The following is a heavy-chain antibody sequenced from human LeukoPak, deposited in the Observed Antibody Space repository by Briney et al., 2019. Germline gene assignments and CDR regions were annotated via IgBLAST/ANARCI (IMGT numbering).Heavy chain of an antibody. CDR1: GGSFSGYY. CDR3: ARHDYDILTGDAFDI. V-gene: IGHV4-34*01. J-gene: IGHJ3*02. Sequence: PSETLSLTCAVYGGSFSGYYWSWIRQPPGKGLEWIGEINHSGSTNYNPSLKSRVTISVDTSKNQFSLKLSSVTAADTAVYYCARHDYDILTGDAFDIWGQGTMVTVSS. CDR2: INHSGST. D-gene: IGHD3-9*01.